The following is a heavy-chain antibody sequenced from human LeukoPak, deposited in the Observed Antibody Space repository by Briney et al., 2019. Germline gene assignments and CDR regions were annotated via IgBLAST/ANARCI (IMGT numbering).Heavy chain of an antibody. D-gene: IGHD2-21*02. CDR3: ARPLHCGGDCWGGLDY. V-gene: IGHV3-7*01. J-gene: IGHJ4*02. CDR2: IKHDASET. Sequence: GGSLRLSCAAFGFTFSTYWMNWVRQAPGKGLEWVANIKHDASETYFVDSLKGRFTISRDNAKNSLYLQMNSLRAEDTAVYYCARPLHCGGDCWGGLDYWGQGTLVTVSS. CDR1: GFTFSTYW.